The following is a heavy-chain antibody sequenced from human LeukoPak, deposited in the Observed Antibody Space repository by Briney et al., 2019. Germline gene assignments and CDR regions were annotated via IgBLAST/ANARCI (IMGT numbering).Heavy chain of an antibody. CDR2: IYYNGST. Sequence: SQTLSLTCTVSGGSISSGSYYWSWIRQPAGKGLEWIGSIYYNGSTYYNPSLKSRVTISVDTSKNQFSLKLSSVTAADTAVYYCASHSGYDSLYYGMDVWGQGTTVTVSS. D-gene: IGHD5-12*01. V-gene: IGHV4-30-2*03. CDR3: ASHSGYDSLYYGMDV. J-gene: IGHJ6*02. CDR1: GGSISSGSYY.